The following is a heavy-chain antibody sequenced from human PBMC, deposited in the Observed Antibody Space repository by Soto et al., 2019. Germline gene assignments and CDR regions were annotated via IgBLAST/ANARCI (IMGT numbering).Heavy chain of an antibody. J-gene: IGHJ6*02. V-gene: IGHV3-74*01. D-gene: IGHD3-10*01. Sequence: GGSLILSCAASGFTFSSYWMHWVRQAPGKGLVWVSRINSDGSSTSYADSVKGRFTISRDNSKNTLYLQMNSLRAEDTAVYYCAGRQYGAGSYYYYYGMDVWGQGTTVTVSS. CDR3: AGRQYGAGSYYYYYGMDV. CDR2: INSDGSST. CDR1: GFTFSSYW.